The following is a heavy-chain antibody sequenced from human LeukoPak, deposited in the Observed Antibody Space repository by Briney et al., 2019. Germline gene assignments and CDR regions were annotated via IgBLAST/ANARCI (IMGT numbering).Heavy chain of an antibody. V-gene: IGHV1-69*13. J-gene: IGHJ6*02. CDR2: IIPIFGTA. CDR3: ARVGSVVGAPYYYYGMDV. CDR1: GYTFTSYA. Sequence: SVKVSCKASGYTFTSYAISWVRQAPGQGLEWMGGIIPIFGTANYAQKFQGRVTITADESASTAYMELSSLRSEDTAVYYCARVGSVVGAPYYYYGMDVWGQGTTVTVSS. D-gene: IGHD1-26*01.